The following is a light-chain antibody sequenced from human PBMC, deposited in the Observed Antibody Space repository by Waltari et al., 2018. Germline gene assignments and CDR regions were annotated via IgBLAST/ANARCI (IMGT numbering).Light chain of an antibody. J-gene: IGKJ1*01. CDR2: DAY. CDR3: QQYNSSSGT. V-gene: IGKV1-5*01. CDR1: QSIGSW. Sequence: DIQMTQSPSTLSASVGDRVTLTCRASQSIGSWLAWYQQRPGKAPKLLIYDAYSLKSGVPSRFSGSGFGTEFTLTISSLQPDDFATYDCQQYNSSSGTFGQGTEVEIK.